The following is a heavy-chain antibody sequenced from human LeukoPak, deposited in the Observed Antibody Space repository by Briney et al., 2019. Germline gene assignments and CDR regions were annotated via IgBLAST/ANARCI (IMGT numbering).Heavy chain of an antibody. CDR1: GVSISSYY. V-gene: IGHV4-59*08. D-gene: IGHD1-26*01. Sequence: PETLSLTCTVSGVSISSYYWSWVRQPPGKGLEYIGHIHYTGSISYNPSLKSRVTISVDTSKNQFSLRQISVAAADTHMYYCARRGGSGIYFSPWFEPWGQGTLVTVPS. CDR3: ARRGGSGIYFSPWFEP. CDR2: IHYTGSI. J-gene: IGHJ5*02.